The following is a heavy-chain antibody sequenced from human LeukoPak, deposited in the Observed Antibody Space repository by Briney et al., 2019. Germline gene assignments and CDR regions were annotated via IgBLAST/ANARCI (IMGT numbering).Heavy chain of an antibody. D-gene: IGHD6-19*01. J-gene: IGHJ6*02. CDR1: RFTFSNYG. V-gene: IGHV3-30*18. Sequence: GGSLRLSCAASRFTFSNYGMHWVRQAPGKGLEWVTGISYDGSNKYYADSVKGRFTISRNNSKNTLYLQMNSLRTEDTAVYYCAKPNVAGTSYYGMDVWGQGTTVTVSS. CDR3: AKPNVAGTSYYGMDV. CDR2: ISYDGSNK.